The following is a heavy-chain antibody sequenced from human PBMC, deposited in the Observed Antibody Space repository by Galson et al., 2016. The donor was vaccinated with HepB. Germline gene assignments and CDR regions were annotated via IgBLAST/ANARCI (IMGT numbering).Heavy chain of an antibody. Sequence: SLRLSCAASGFKFSTYGMHWVRQAPSKGLEWVAVIWYDGGTKYYADSVKGRFTISRDNSKNTLYLQMNSLRAEDTAVYYCARRRFDDWGQGTLVTVSS. V-gene: IGHV3-33*01. J-gene: IGHJ4*02. CDR1: GFKFSTYG. CDR2: IWYDGGTK. CDR3: ARRRFDD.